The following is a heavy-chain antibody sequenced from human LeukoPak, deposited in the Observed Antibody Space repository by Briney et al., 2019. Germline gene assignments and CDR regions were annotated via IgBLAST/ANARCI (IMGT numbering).Heavy chain of an antibody. CDR3: ARGYDFWSGSPPDY. J-gene: IGHJ4*02. CDR2: IYTSGST. D-gene: IGHD3-3*01. Sequence: SETLSLTCTVSGGSISSGSYYWSWIRQPAGKGLEWIGRIYTSGSTNYNPSLKSRVTISVDTSKNQFSLKLSSVTAADTAVYYCARGYDFWSGSPPDYWGQGTLVTVSS. V-gene: IGHV4-61*02. CDR1: GGSISSGSYY.